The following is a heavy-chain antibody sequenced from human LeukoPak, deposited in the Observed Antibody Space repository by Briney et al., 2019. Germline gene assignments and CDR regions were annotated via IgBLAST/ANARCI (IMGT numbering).Heavy chain of an antibody. D-gene: IGHD1-1*01. Sequence: TLSSLRRSCTASGFSFVSYGREWVRQPPGKGLEWVAFISYDGSNKYYADSVKGRFTISRDNSQNTVYLQMNSLRGEDTAVYYCARDGTSYGMGVWGQGTTVTVSS. CDR1: GFSFVSYG. CDR2: ISYDGSNK. V-gene: IGHV3-30*03. J-gene: IGHJ6*02. CDR3: ARDGTSYGMGV.